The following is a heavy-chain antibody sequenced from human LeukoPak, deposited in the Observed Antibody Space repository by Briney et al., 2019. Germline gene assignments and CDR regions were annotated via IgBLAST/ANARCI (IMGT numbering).Heavy chain of an antibody. CDR1: GGSISGYY. CDR2: INHSGST. CDR3: GKTYLWLSGYYWNWFDP. Sequence: SETLSLTCAVYGGSISGYYWSWIRQPPGKGLEWIGEINHSGSTNYNPSLKSRVTISVDTSKNQFSLKLSSVTAADTAVYYCGKTYLWLSGYYWNWFDPWGQGTLDTVSS. J-gene: IGHJ5*02. D-gene: IGHD3-3*01. V-gene: IGHV4-34*01.